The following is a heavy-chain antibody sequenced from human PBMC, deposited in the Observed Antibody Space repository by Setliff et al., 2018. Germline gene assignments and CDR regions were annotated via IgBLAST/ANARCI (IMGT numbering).Heavy chain of an antibody. CDR3: AASRAYTGAVEEWFLPKTFDF. CDR2: IYVTEST. CDR1: GDSISNYY. D-gene: IGHD3-10*01. J-gene: IGHJ4*02. Sequence: ETLSLTCTVSGDSISNYYWNWIRQPAGKGLEWIGRIYVTESTKYNPSLKSRVTLSIDTSKNQFSLKLSSVTAADAALYYCAASRAYTGAVEEWFLPKTFDFWGQGSPGTVS. V-gene: IGHV4-4*07.